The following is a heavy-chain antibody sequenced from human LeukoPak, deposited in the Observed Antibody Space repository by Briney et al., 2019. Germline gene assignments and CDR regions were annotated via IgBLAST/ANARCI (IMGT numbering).Heavy chain of an antibody. CDR1: GFTFSSYW. CDR2: INSYGSTT. CDR3: ARAPMTVPNWFDP. V-gene: IGHV3-74*01. J-gene: IGHJ5*02. Sequence: PGGSLRLSCAASGFTFSSYWMHWVRQAPGKGLVWVSRINSYGSTTTYADSVKGRFTISRDNAKNTLYLQMNSLRAEDTAVYYCARAPMTVPNWFDPWGQGTLVTVSS. D-gene: IGHD3-22*01.